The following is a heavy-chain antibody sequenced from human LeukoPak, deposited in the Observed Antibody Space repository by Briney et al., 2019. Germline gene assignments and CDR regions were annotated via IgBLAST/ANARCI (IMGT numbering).Heavy chain of an antibody. D-gene: IGHD6-19*01. CDR3: AREKIAVAVGGPFDY. Sequence: RAGGSLRLSCAASGFTFSSYGMHWVRQAPGKGLEWVAVIWYDGSNEYYADSVKGRFTISRDNSKNTLYLQMNSLRAEDTAVYYCAREKIAVAVGGPFDYWGQGTLDTVSS. CDR2: IWYDGSNE. CDR1: GFTFSSYG. J-gene: IGHJ4*02. V-gene: IGHV3-33*01.